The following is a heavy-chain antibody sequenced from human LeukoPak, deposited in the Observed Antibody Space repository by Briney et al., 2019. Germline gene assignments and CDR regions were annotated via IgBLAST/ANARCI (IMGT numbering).Heavy chain of an antibody. CDR3: ARDGLGGSSGYYVGYDY. CDR2: IYYSGST. V-gene: IGHV4-59*01. D-gene: IGHD3-22*01. CDR1: GGSISSYY. J-gene: IGHJ4*02. Sequence: SETLSLTCTVSGGSISSYYWSWIRQPPGKGLEWIGYIYYSGSTNYNPSLKSRVTISVDTSKNQFSLKLSSVTAADTAVYYCARDGLGGSSGYYVGYDYWGQGTLVTVSS.